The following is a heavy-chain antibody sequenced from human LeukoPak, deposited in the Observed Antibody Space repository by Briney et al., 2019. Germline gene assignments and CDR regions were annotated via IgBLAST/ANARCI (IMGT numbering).Heavy chain of an antibody. CDR1: GYTFTSYA. J-gene: IGHJ5*02. CDR2: INTNTGNP. Sequence: WASVKVSCKASGYTFTSYAMNWVRQAPGQGLEWMGWINTNTGNPTYAQGFTGRFVFSLDTSVSTAYLQISSLKAEDTAVYYCARGFEPPYGGYYTGEVWFDPWGQGTLVTVSS. CDR3: ARGFEPPYGGYYTGEVWFDP. D-gene: IGHD3-3*01. V-gene: IGHV7-4-1*02.